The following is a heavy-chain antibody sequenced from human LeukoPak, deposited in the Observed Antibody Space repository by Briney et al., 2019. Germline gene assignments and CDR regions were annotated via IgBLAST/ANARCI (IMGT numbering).Heavy chain of an antibody. CDR1: GFIFSNYG. D-gene: IGHD6-6*01. CDR2: IRYDGSNK. V-gene: IGHV3-30*02. CDR3: AKAPSSSSPYYFDY. J-gene: IGHJ4*02. Sequence: GGSLRLSCAASGFIFSNYGMHWVRQAPGKGLEWVAFIRYDGSNKYYADSVKGRFTISRDNSKNTLYLQMNSLRAEDTAVYYCAKAPSSSSPYYFDYWGQGTLVTVSS.